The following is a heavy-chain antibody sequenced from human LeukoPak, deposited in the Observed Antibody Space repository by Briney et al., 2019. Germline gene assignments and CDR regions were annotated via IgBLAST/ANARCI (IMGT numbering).Heavy chain of an antibody. D-gene: IGHD2-21*02. Sequence: SVKVSCKASGGTFSSYAISWVRQAPGQGLEWMGRIIPIFGTANYAQKFQGRVTITTDESSGTAYMELSSLRSEDTAVYYCARDRIVVVTAIPYAFDIWGQGTMVTVSS. CDR1: GGTFSSYA. CDR2: IIPIFGTA. CDR3: ARDRIVVVTAIPYAFDI. J-gene: IGHJ3*02. V-gene: IGHV1-69*05.